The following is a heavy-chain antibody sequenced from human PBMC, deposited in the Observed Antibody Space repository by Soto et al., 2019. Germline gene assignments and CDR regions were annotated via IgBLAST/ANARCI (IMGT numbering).Heavy chain of an antibody. CDR3: ARDPGAASFDF. CDR1: GYTFTNYG. Sequence: ASVKVSCKASGYTFTNYGISWVRQAPGEGLEWVGWINTSNDNKLYAQKLQGRLTLTTDTSTSTAYMDLTTLRSDDTAVYFCARDPGAASFDFWAQGTRVTVSS. CDR2: INTSNDNK. V-gene: IGHV1-18*01. D-gene: IGHD2-15*01. J-gene: IGHJ4*02.